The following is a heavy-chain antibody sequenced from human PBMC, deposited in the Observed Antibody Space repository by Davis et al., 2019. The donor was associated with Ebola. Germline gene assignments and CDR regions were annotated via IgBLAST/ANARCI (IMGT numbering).Heavy chain of an antibody. D-gene: IGHD3-9*01. Sequence: SVNVSRKSSGYTFTSYGLVWVRQAPGLGLEWMGWISGFNTSTNFAQKFQGRVTVSTDTSTNTAYMDLRSLTSDDTAIYYCARAPNYDVLTGTSSYYFDYWGQGTLVTVSS. CDR3: ARAPNYDVLTGTSSYYFDY. CDR2: ISGFNTST. J-gene: IGHJ4*02. V-gene: IGHV1-18*04. CDR1: GYTFTSYG.